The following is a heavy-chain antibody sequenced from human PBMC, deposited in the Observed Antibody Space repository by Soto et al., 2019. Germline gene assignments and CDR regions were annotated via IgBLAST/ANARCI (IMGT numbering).Heavy chain of an antibody. J-gene: IGHJ6*02. CDR3: ANNYEILYGSGKRERDVTYGMDV. Sequence: GGSLRLSCAASGFTFSSYAMSWVRQAPGKGLEWVSAVSGSGGSTYYVDSVKGRFTISRDNSKNTLYLQMNSLRAEDTAVYYCANNYEILYGSGKRERDVTYGMDVWGQGTTVTVSS. CDR1: GFTFSSYA. CDR2: VSGSGGST. V-gene: IGHV3-23*01. D-gene: IGHD3-10*01.